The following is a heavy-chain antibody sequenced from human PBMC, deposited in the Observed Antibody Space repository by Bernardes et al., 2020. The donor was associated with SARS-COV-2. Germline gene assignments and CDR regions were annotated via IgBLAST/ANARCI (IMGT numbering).Heavy chain of an antibody. CDR3: ARDVVGKEDF. J-gene: IGHJ4*02. V-gene: IGHV3-74*01. D-gene: IGHD6-6*01. CDR2: INEDGTIT. CDR1: GWTFSSFC. Sequence: GGSLRPSCAASGWTFSSFCMHWVRQVPGKGLVWVSRINEDGTITDYADSVKGRFTISRDNAKNTLFLQMNSLRAEDTAVYYCARDVVGKEDFWGQGTLVTVSS.